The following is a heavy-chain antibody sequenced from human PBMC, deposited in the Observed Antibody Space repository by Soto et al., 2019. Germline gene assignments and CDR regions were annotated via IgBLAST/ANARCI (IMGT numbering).Heavy chain of an antibody. V-gene: IGHV4-34*01. CDR2: INHSGST. Sequence: SETLSLTCAVYGGSFSGYYWSWIRQPPGKGLEWIGEINHSGSTNYNPSLKSRVTISVDTSKNQFSLKLSSVTAADTAVYYCARTRGSSWVYYYYGMDVWGQGTTVTVSS. D-gene: IGHD6-13*01. CDR3: ARTRGSSWVYYYYGMDV. CDR1: GGSFSGYY. J-gene: IGHJ6*02.